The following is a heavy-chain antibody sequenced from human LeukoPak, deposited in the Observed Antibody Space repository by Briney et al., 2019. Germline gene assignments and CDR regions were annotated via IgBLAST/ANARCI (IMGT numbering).Heavy chain of an antibody. CDR2: INSDGSYT. V-gene: IGHV3-74*01. J-gene: IGHJ5*02. Sequence: GGSLRLSCVASGFSFSNYWMYWGRQAPGKGLVWVSRINSDGSYTDYADSAKGRFTISRGNAKDTLYLQMNSLRADDTAVHYCARAHNWQSGGAWGQGTLVTVSS. CDR3: ARAHNWQSGGA. CDR1: GFSFSNYW. D-gene: IGHD1-1*01.